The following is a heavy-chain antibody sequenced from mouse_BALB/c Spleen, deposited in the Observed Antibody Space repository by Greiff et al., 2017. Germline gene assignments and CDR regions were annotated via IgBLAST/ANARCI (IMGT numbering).Heavy chain of an antibody. CDR3: ARAITTSHYAMDY. CDR1: GFTFSSFG. CDR2: ISSGSSTI. D-gene: IGHD2-4*01. Sequence: DVQLVESGGGLVQPGGSRKLSCAASGFTFSSFGMHWVRQAPEKGLEWVAYISSGSSTIYYADTVKGRFTISRDNPKNTLFLQMTSLRSEDTAMYYCARAITTSHYAMDYWGQGTSVTVSS. J-gene: IGHJ4*01. V-gene: IGHV5-17*02.